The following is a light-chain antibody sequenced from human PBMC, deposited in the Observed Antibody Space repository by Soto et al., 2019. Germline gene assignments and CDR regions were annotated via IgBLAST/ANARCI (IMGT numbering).Light chain of an antibody. J-gene: IGKJ4*01. CDR3: QQYDNWPLT. V-gene: IGKV3-15*01. CDR1: QTVRNN. Sequence: EFVLTQSPCTLSLSAGERATLSCWASQTVRNNYLAWYQQKPGQAPRLLIYDASSRATGIPARFSGSGSGTEFTLTISSLQSEDFAVYYCQQYDNWPLTFGGGTKVDIK. CDR2: DAS.